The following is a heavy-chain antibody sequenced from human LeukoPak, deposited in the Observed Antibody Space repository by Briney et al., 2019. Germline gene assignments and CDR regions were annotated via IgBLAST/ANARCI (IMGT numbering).Heavy chain of an antibody. CDR1: GFTFSSFG. J-gene: IGHJ4*02. CDR2: VSFDGSNK. Sequence: GGSLRLSCAASGFTFSSFGMHWVRQAPGKGLEWVAIVSFDGSNKYYADSEKGRFTMSRDNSKNSVYLQINSPRAEDTAVYYCAKCYGEIVTAAGFDYWGQGTLVTVSS. D-gene: IGHD2-2*01. CDR3: AKCYGEIVTAAGFDY. V-gene: IGHV3-30*18.